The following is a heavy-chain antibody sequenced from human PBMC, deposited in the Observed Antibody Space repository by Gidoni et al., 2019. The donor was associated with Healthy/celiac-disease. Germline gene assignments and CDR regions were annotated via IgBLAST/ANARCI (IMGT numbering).Heavy chain of an antibody. CDR1: GFSLSPSGLG. V-gene: IGHV2-5*01. D-gene: IGHD2-2*01. J-gene: IGHJ4*02. Sequence: TLNESDPTLLKPTQTLTPTCPSPGFSLSPSGLGVGWIRQPPGQALECLALIFWNDDKRYSPSLKSRLTITKDTSKNQVVLTMTNMDPVDTDTYYCADRGGEGSSTFVDYWGKGTLVTVSS. CDR2: IFWNDDK. CDR3: ADRGGEGSSTFVDY.